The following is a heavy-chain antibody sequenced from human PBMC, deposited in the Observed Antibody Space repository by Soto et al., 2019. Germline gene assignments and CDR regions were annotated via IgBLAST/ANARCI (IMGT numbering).Heavy chain of an antibody. CDR1: GFTFSSYG. D-gene: IGHD2-15*01. Sequence: QVQLVESGGGVVQPGRSLRLSCAASGFTFSSYGMHWVRQAPGKGLEWVAVIWYDGSNKYYADSVKGRFTISRDNSKNPLYLQMNSLRAEDTAVYYCARDEGYCSGGSCYGVNNWFDPWGQGTLVTVSS. V-gene: IGHV3-33*01. CDR3: ARDEGYCSGGSCYGVNNWFDP. CDR2: IWYDGSNK. J-gene: IGHJ5*02.